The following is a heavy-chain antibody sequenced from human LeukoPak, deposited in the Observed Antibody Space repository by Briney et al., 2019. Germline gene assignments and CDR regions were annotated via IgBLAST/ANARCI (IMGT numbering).Heavy chain of an antibody. CDR1: GGTFSSYA. V-gene: IGHV1-69*05. CDR2: IIPIFGTA. D-gene: IGHD5-24*01. CDR3: ARDRRDGYNGVSDAFDI. Sequence: SVKVSCKASGGTFSSYAISWVRQAPGQGLERMGGIIPIFGTANYAQKFQGRVTITTDESTSTAYMELSSLRSEDTAVYYCARDRRDGYNGVSDAFDIWGQGTMVTVSS. J-gene: IGHJ3*02.